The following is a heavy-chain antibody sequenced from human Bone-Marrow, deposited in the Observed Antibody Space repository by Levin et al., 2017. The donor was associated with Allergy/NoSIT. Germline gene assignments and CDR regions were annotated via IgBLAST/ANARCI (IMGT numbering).Heavy chain of an antibody. CDR3: ARGYYYGSGGYYKAVGNVYVGMDV. CDR2: IWYDGSHK. CDR1: RFTFSRYD. Sequence: GGSLRLSCAASRFTFSRYDMHWVRQAPGKGLEWVAVIWYDGSHKYHADSIKGRFDISRDNSKNTLYLQMNSLGAEDTAVYYCARGYYYGSGGYYKAVGNVYVGMDVWGQGTAVTVSS. D-gene: IGHD3-10*01. J-gene: IGHJ6*02. V-gene: IGHV3-33*01.